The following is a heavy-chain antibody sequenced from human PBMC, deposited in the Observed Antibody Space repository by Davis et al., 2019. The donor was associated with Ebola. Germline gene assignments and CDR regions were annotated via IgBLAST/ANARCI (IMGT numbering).Heavy chain of an antibody. D-gene: IGHD3-16*01. CDR1: GFTFSSYA. CDR2: ILYDGNNK. V-gene: IGHV3-30-3*01. CDR3: ARFGDGLFQHYYFYDTDV. J-gene: IGHJ6*04. Sequence: GRSLRPSCARSGFTFSSYALHWVRQAPGKGLEWMAGILYDGNNKYYADSVKGRFIISRDNSQLYLQMSRLRGDDTAVYYCARFGDGLFQHYYFYDTDVWGKGTTVIVS.